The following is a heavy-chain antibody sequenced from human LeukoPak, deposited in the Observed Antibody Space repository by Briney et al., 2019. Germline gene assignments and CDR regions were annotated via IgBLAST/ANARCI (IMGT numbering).Heavy chain of an antibody. D-gene: IGHD3-22*01. CDR1: GGSISSSNSY. CDR2: IYYTGNT. J-gene: IGHJ5*02. CDR3: ARADYYYDSSGYYPVVRYNWFDP. V-gene: IGHV4-39*07. Sequence: SETLSLTCSVSGGSISSSNSYWGWIRQPPGKGLEWIGTIYYTGNTYYNPPLKSRVTISVDTSKNQLSLRLNSVTAADTAVYYCARADYYYDSSGYYPVVRYNWFDPWGQGTLVTVSS.